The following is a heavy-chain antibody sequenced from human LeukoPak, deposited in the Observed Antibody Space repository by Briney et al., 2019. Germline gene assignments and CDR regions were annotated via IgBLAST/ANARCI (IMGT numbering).Heavy chain of an antibody. CDR1: GFTFSSYA. CDR3: AKDIVVEAANGGTFDY. Sequence: PGGSLRLSCAASGFTFSSYAMSWVRQAPGKGLEWVSAISGSGGTTYYADSVKGRFTVSRDNSKNTLYLQMNSLRAEDTAVYYCAKDIVVEAANGGTFDYWGQGTLVTVSS. J-gene: IGHJ4*02. V-gene: IGHV3-23*01. CDR2: ISGSGGTT. D-gene: IGHD2-15*01.